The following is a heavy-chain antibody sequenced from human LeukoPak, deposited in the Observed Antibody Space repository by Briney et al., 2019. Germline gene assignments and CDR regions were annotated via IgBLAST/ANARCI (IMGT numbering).Heavy chain of an antibody. CDR1: GFTSSSYA. V-gene: IGHV3-23*01. Sequence: PGGSLRLSYAASGFTSSSYALNWGRQAPGKGLEWVATVSGSGDRMYHADSVKGRFTISRDNSKNTIYLQMNSLRAEDTALYYCAKAAAAPGFDFWGQGTLVTVSS. J-gene: IGHJ4*02. D-gene: IGHD6-13*01. CDR2: VSGSGDRM. CDR3: AKAAAAPGFDF.